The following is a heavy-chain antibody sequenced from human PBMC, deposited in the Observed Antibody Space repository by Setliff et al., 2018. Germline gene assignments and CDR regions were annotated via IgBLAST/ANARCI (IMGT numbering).Heavy chain of an antibody. V-gene: IGHV4-4*07. CDR3: AREQWLDPPGYYYMDV. J-gene: IGHJ6*03. CDR1: GGTISSYY. D-gene: IGHD6-19*01. CDR2: IYTSGST. Sequence: PSATLSLTCTVSGGTISSYYWSWIRQPAGKGLEWIGHIYTSGSTNYNPSLKSRVTMSIDTSKNHFSLKLNSVTAADMAVYYCAREQWLDPPGYYYMDVWAKGTTVTVSS.